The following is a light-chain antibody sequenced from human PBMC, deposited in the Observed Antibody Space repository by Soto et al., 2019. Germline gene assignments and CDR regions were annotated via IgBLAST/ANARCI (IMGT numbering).Light chain of an antibody. CDR1: SDNIASNF. CDR3: PYYGSSNHEV. Sequence: NFMLTQPHSVSESPGKTVTISCTRSSDNIASNFVLWYQQRLGSSPPTVLYEDNQSPSGVPDRFSGSFDSSSNSASLTISGLKTEDAADYYRPYYGSSNHEVFGGGTKLTVL. V-gene: IGLV6-57*01. CDR2: EDN. J-gene: IGLJ3*02.